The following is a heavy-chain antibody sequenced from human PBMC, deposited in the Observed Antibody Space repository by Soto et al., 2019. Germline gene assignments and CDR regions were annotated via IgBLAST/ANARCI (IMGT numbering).Heavy chain of an antibody. Sequence: QMQLHESGPGLVKPSETLSRICNVSGDSVGRFYWTWIRQCAGKGLESIGRVYSTGGTAYKPALKGRVTISLDRSNNHVSLEMNSVTAADTAVYFCARDLSGTGLDIWGRGTRVSV. CDR3: ARDLSGTGLDI. CDR2: VYSTGGT. D-gene: IGHD1-26*01. V-gene: IGHV4-4*07. CDR1: GDSVGRFY. J-gene: IGHJ6*02.